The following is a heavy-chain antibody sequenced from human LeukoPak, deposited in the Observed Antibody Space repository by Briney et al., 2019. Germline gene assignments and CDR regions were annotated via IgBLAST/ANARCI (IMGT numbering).Heavy chain of an antibody. CDR1: GFTFSSYA. Sequence: AGGSLRLSCAASGFTFSSYAMSWVRQAPGKGLEWVSAISGSGGSTYYADSVKGRFTISRDNSKNTLYLQMNSLRAEDTAVYYCAKDIPYYYGSRPLRTAPLDYWGQGTLVTVSS. J-gene: IGHJ4*02. CDR2: ISGSGGST. V-gene: IGHV3-23*01. D-gene: IGHD3-10*01. CDR3: AKDIPYYYGSRPLRTAPLDY.